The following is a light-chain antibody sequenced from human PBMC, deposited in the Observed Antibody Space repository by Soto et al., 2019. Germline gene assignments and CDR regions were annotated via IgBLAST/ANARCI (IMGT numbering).Light chain of an antibody. CDR1: QNVANN. CDR2: ASS. J-gene: IGKJ4*01. V-gene: IGKV3-15*01. Sequence: VMTQSPANLSVSPGEGVTLFCRASQNVANNIAWYQVKPAQPPRLLIYASSTRATGIPATFSGSGSETQFSLTISRLQSENSAVYYCQQDYHCGLSFGGGTKVEI. CDR3: QQDYHCGLS.